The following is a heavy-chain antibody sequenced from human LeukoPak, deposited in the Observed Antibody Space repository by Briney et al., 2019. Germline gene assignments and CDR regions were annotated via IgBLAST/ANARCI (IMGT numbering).Heavy chain of an antibody. V-gene: IGHV3-74*01. CDR3: AREYSTSSGRAFDI. D-gene: IGHD6-6*01. Sequence: GGSLRLSCAASGFTFSSYWMHWVRQAPGKGLVWVSRINTDGSGTTYADSVEGRFTISRDNAKNTLYLQMNSLRAEDTAVYYCAREYSTSSGRAFDIWGQGTMVPVSS. J-gene: IGHJ3*02. CDR1: GFTFSSYW. CDR2: INTDGSGT.